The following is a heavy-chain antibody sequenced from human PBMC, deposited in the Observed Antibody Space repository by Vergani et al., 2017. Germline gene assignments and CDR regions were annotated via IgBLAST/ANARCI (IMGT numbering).Heavy chain of an antibody. CDR2: ISSSSSYI. D-gene: IGHD2-2*02. CDR3: ARDRLGGTVVPAAIDWFDP. V-gene: IGHV3-21*01. J-gene: IGHJ5*02. Sequence: EVQLLESGGGLVQPGGSLRLSCAASGFTFSSYSMNWVRQAPGKGLEWVSSISSSSSYIYYADSVKGRFTISRDNAKNSLYLQMNSLRAEDTAVYYCARDRLGGTVVPAAIDWFDPWGQGTLVTVSS. CDR1: GFTFSSYS.